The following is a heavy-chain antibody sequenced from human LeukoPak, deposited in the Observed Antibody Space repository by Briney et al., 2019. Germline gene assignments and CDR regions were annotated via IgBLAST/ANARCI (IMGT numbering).Heavy chain of an antibody. V-gene: IGHV3-74*01. CDR1: GFTFSSYW. Sequence: GGSLRLSCAASGFTFSSYWMHWVRQAPGKGLVWVSRINTDGSSPNYADSVRGRLTISRDNAKNTLYLQMNSLRAEDTAVYYCARFEYSSSSGLYWGQGILVTVSP. CDR3: ARFEYSSSSGLY. CDR2: INTDGSSP. J-gene: IGHJ4*02. D-gene: IGHD6-6*01.